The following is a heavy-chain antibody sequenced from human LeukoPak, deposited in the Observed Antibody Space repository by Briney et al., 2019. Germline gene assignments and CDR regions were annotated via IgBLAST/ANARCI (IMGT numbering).Heavy chain of an antibody. CDR2: ISYDGGNK. CDR3: ARGRIAAAGTFDY. D-gene: IGHD6-13*01. CDR1: GFTFSSYA. J-gene: IGHJ4*02. Sequence: PGRSLRLSCAASGFTFSSYAMHWVRQAPGKGLEWVAVISYDGGNKYYADSVKGRFTISRDNSKNTLYLQMNSLRAEDTAVYYCARGRIAAAGTFDYWGQGTLVTVSS. V-gene: IGHV3-30-3*01.